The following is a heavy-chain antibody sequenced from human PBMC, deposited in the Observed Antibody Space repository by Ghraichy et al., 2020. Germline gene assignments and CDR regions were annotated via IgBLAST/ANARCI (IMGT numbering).Heavy chain of an antibody. D-gene: IGHD3-9*01. J-gene: IGHJ4*02. CDR1: GDSVSMNTVG. CDR2: TYYNSKWFN. Sequence: SETLSLTCAISGDSVSMNTVGWNWIRQSPSRGLEWLGRTYYNSKWFNDYAVSVKSRIIINADTSKNQLSLQLKSVTPEDTAVYYCARGWLRSFFAYWGQGVLVTVSS. CDR3: ARGWLRSFFAY. V-gene: IGHV6-1*01.